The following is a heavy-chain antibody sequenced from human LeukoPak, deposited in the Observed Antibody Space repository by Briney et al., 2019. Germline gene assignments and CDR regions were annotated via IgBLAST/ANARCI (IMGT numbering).Heavy chain of an antibody. CDR3: ARDIRYYYGSGSYDDY. D-gene: IGHD3-10*01. CDR2: ISSTGSTI. V-gene: IGHV3-11*01. CDR1: GFTFSDYY. J-gene: IGHJ4*02. Sequence: PGGSLRLSCAAFGFTFSDYYMSWIRQAPGKGLEWVSYISSTGSTIYYADSVKGRFTISRDNAKNSLYLQMNSLRAEDTAVYYCARDIRYYYGSGSYDDYWGQGTLVTVSS.